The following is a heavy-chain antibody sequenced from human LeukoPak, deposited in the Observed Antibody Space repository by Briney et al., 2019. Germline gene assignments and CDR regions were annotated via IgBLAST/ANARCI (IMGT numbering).Heavy chain of an antibody. J-gene: IGHJ4*02. CDR2: ISSSSSYI. CDR3: ARDRLSAVAGSKVGDY. D-gene: IGHD6-19*01. CDR1: GFTFSSYS. Sequence: GGSLRLTCAASGFTFSSYSMNWVRQAPGKGLEWVSSISSSSSYIYYADSVKGRFTISRDNAKNSLYLQMNSLRAEDTAVYYCARDRLSAVAGSKVGDYWGQGTLVTVSS. V-gene: IGHV3-21*01.